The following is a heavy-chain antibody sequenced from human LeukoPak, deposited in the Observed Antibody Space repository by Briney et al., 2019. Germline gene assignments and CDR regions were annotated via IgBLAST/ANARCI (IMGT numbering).Heavy chain of an antibody. V-gene: IGHV3-11*06. Sequence: GGSLRLSCAASGFTFSDYYMSWIRQAPGKGLEWVSYISSSSSYTNYADSVKGRFTISRDNAKNSLYLQMNSLRAEDTAVYYYARDERSGWYQEGFDYWGQGTLVTVSS. CDR2: ISSSSSYT. J-gene: IGHJ4*02. CDR1: GFTFSDYY. D-gene: IGHD6-19*01. CDR3: ARDERSGWYQEGFDY.